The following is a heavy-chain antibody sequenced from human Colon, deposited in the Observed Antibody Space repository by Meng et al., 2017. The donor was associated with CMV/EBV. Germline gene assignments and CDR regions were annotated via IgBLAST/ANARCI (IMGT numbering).Heavy chain of an antibody. CDR3: ARSVQVAQYFDH. CDR2: INPSGGTT. D-gene: IGHD5-12*01. V-gene: IGHV1-46*01. J-gene: IGHJ4*02. Sequence: SVTVSCKASGYIFTSYYIHWVRQAPGQGLEWMGTINPSGGTTRYAQNFQGRLTVTRDTSTNSVYMELTSLRSEDMAVYYCARSVQVAQYFDHWGQGTLVTVSS. CDR1: GYIFTSYY.